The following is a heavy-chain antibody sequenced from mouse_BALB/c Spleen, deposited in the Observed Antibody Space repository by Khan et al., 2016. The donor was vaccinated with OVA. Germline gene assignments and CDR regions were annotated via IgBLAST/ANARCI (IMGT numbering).Heavy chain of an antibody. CDR2: INTYTGEP. CDR3: ARPPYFSYVMDN. Sequence: QIQLVQSGPELKKPGETVKISCKASGHTFTKYGMNWVKQTPGKGLRWMGWINTYTGEPTYADDFNGRFAFSLATSASTAYLQINNLKNEDTATYCCARPPYFSYVMDNWGQGTSVTGSS. CDR1: GHTFTKYG. D-gene: IGHD2-10*01. V-gene: IGHV9-3-1*01. J-gene: IGHJ4*01.